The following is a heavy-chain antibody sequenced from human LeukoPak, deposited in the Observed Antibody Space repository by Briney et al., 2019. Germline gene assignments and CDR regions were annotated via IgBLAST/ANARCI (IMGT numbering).Heavy chain of an antibody. Sequence: GGSLRLSCAASGFTFGSYGMSWVHQAPGKGLEWVSFISPSGDRTSNADSVEGRFTISRDNPRDTLYLQMNSLRDEDTAGYYCAIMHGYYDGSGYWVQWGQGTLVTVSS. D-gene: IGHD3-22*01. CDR1: GFTFGSYG. CDR3: AIMHGYYDGSGYWVQ. J-gene: IGHJ4*02. V-gene: IGHV3-23*01. CDR2: ISPSGDRT.